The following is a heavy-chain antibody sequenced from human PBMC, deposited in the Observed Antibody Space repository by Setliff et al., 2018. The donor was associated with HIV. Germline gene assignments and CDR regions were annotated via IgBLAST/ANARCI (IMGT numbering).Heavy chain of an antibody. J-gene: IGHJ4*01. CDR3: ARGALLAVFDFDH. D-gene: IGHD2-15*01. Sequence: ASVKVSCKTSGYTFTTYSIHWVRQAPGQSLEWMGWINVGKGDTKYSQELQGRITITTDTSANTAYVELSSLRSDDTAVYFCARGALLAVFDFDHWGHGTLVTV. V-gene: IGHV1-3*01. CDR1: GYTFTTYS. CDR2: INVGKGDT.